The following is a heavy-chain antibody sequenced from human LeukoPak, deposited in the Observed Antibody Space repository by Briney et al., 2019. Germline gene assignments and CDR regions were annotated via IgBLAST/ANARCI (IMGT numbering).Heavy chain of an antibody. V-gene: IGHV3-30*02. CDR3: VKGGGDSYYYYMDV. J-gene: IGHJ6*03. CDR1: GFTFSSYG. Sequence: GGSLRLSCAASGFTFSSYGMHWVRQAPGKGLEWVAFIQYDGSNKYYADSVKGRFTISRDNSKNTLYLQMNSLRAEDTAVYYCVKGGGDSYYYYMDVWGKGTTVTVSS. CDR2: IQYDGSNK. D-gene: IGHD4-17*01.